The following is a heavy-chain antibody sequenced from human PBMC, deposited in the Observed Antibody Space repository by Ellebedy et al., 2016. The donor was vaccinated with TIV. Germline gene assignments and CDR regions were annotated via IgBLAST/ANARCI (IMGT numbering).Heavy chain of an antibody. Sequence: SETLSLXXTVSGGSVRNTMYYWGWIRQPPGKGLEWIGNVYSSGLTYYNPSLESRVTVSADTSKNQFSLKLTSVTAADTAVYYCSRLRWFSSHYFYEDWGQGILVTVSS. J-gene: IGHJ1*01. V-gene: IGHV4-39*01. CDR3: SRLRWFSSHYFYED. D-gene: IGHD2/OR15-2a*01. CDR1: GGSVRNTMYY. CDR2: VYSSGLT.